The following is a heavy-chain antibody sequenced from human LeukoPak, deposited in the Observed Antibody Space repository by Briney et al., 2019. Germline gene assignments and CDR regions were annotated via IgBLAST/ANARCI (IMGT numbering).Heavy chain of an antibody. Sequence: ASVKVSCKASGGTFSSYAISWVRQAPEQGLEWMGGIIPIFGTANYAQKFQGRVTITADESTSTAYMELSSLRSEDTAVYYCAGEDRSFPVAYWAQGTLVTVSS. J-gene: IGHJ4*01. V-gene: IGHV1-69*13. CDR3: AGEDRSFPVAY. D-gene: IGHD3-22*01. CDR2: IIPIFGTA. CDR1: GGTFSSYA.